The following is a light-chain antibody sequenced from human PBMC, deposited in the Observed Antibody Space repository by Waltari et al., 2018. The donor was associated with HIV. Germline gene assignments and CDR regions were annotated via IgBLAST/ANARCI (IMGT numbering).Light chain of an antibody. CDR3: QVWDSSSDHWV. V-gene: IGLV3-21*04. J-gene: IGLJ3*02. CDR1: NLEIKS. CDR2: DDS. Sequence: SYVLTQPPSVSVAPGKTAKIACEGDNLEIKSVHWYQQRPGQAPIQVIDDDSDRPSGSPERFSGSNPGNTATLSITRVEVGDEADYYCQVWDSSSDHWVFGGGTKLTVL.